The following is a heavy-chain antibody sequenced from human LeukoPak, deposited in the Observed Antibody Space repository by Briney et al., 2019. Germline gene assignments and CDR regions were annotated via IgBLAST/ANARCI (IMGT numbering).Heavy chain of an antibody. CDR3: ARDNSIIAAADVDAFDI. CDR2: ISYDGSNK. CDR1: GFTFSSYA. J-gene: IGHJ3*02. V-gene: IGHV3-30-3*01. Sequence: GGSLRLSCAASGFTFSSYAMHWVRQAPGKGLEWVAVISYDGSNKYYADSVKGRFTISRDNSKNTLYLQMNSLRAEDTAVYYCARDNSIIAAADVDAFDIWGQGTMVTVSS. D-gene: IGHD6-13*01.